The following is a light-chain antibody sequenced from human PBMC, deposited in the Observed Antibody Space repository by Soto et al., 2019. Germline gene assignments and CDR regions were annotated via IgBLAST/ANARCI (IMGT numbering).Light chain of an antibody. V-gene: IGLV2-14*01. CDR1: SSDVGSYNS. CDR3: SSYTTSATLV. J-gene: IGLJ2*01. Sequence: QSALTQPASVSGSPGQSIAISCTGTSSDVGSYNSVSLYQQFPGKAPKLILYAVTNLPSGVSNLFSGSKSGNTASLTISGLQAEDEADYFCSSYTTSATLVFGVGTKLTVL. CDR2: AVT.